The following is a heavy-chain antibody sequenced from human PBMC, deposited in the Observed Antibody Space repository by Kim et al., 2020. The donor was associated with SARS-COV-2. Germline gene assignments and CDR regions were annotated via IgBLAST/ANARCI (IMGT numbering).Heavy chain of an antibody. J-gene: IGHJ3*02. CDR2: T. V-gene: IGHV4-34*01. D-gene: IGHD5-18*01. CDR3: ASYTAGDAVDI. Sequence: TNYNPSLKSQGTISVDTSKNQFTLKLSAVTAADTAVYYCASYTAGDAVDIWGQGTMVTVSS.